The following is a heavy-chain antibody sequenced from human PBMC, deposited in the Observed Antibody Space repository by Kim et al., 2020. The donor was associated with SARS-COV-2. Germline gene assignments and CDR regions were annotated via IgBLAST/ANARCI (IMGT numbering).Heavy chain of an antibody. CDR1: GGPISSYD. CDR2: IYDSGST. J-gene: IGHJ4*02. Sequence: SETLSLTCTVSGGPISSYDWSWIRQPPGKGLEWIAYIYDSGSTNYNPSLKSRVTISVDTSKNQFSLNLSSVTAAATAVYYCARHGSETYYAYWGQGTLVTVSS. D-gene: IGHD1-26*01. V-gene: IGHV4-59*08. CDR3: ARHGSETYYAY.